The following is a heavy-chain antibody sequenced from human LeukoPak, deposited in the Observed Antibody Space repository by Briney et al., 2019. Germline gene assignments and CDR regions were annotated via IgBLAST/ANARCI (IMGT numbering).Heavy chain of an antibody. V-gene: IGHV4-39*07. CDR2: INHSGST. J-gene: IGHJ4*02. Sequence: SETLSLTCTVSGDSIISSVYYWGWIRQPPGKGLEWIGEINHSGSTNYNPSLKSRVTISVDTSKNQFSLKLSSVTAADTAAYYCARGLRAFDYWGQGTLVTVSS. D-gene: IGHD4-17*01. CDR3: ARGLRAFDY. CDR1: GDSIISSVYY.